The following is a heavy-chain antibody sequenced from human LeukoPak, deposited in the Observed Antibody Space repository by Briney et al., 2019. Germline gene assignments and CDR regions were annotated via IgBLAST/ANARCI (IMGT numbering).Heavy chain of an antibody. V-gene: IGHV3-33*01. J-gene: IGHJ4*02. CDR2: TWYDGSNK. CDR3: ARFGSGWYFDY. CDR1: GFTFSSYG. Sequence: TGGSLRLSCAASGFTFSSYGMHWVRQAPGKGLEWVAVTWYDGSNKYYADSVKGRFTISRDNSKNTLYLQMNSLRAEDTAVYYCARFGSGWYFDYWGQGTLVTVSS. D-gene: IGHD6-19*01.